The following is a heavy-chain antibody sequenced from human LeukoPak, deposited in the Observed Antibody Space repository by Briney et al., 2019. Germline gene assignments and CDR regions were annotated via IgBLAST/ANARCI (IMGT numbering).Heavy chain of an antibody. Sequence: SETLSLTCTVSGGSISTYYWSWIRQPPGKGLEWIGYIYYSGSTNYNPSLKSRVAISVDTSKNQFSLKLSSVTARDTAVYYCARAAPYRGYGLGYYFDYWGQGTLVTVSS. V-gene: IGHV4-59*01. CDR1: GGSISTYY. CDR2: IYYSGST. D-gene: IGHD5-12*01. CDR3: ARAAPYRGYGLGYYFDY. J-gene: IGHJ4*02.